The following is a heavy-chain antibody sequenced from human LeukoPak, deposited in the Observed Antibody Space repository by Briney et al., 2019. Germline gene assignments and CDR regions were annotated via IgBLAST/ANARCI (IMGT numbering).Heavy chain of an antibody. V-gene: IGHV3-48*01. CDR3: ARDRGVYGPRGFDI. CDR1: GFTFSSYN. D-gene: IGHD3-10*01. J-gene: IGHJ3*02. Sequence: GGSLRLSCAASGFTFSSYNMNWVRQAPGKGLEWVSYVSSNNITIYYADSMKGRFTISRDNAKNSLYLQMNSLRAEDTAVYYCARDRGVYGPRGFDIWGQGTMVTVSS. CDR2: VSSNNITI.